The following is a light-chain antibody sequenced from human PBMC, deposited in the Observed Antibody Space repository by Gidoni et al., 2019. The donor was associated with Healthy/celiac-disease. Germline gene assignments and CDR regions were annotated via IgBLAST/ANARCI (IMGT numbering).Light chain of an antibody. V-gene: IGLV2-14*01. J-gene: IGLJ2*01. Sequence: QSALTQPASASGSPRQSITTSCTGTSSDVGGYNYVAWYQQHPGKAPKLLIYEVSNPPSGVSTRFSASKSGSTASLTISGRKAANEADYYCSSYTSSSTLVFGGGTKLTVL. CDR2: EVS. CDR3: SSYTSSSTLV. CDR1: SSDVGGYNY.